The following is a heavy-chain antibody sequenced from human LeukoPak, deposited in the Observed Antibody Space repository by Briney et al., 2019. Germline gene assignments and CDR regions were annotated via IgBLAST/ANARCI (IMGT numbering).Heavy chain of an antibody. D-gene: IGHD6-19*01. J-gene: IGHJ4*02. CDR1: GGSISGWY. CDR3: ARETSLAGFASGLGFNY. Sequence: SETLSLTCTVSGGSISGWYWSWIRQRPGKGLEWIGYIYGSGNTNYNPSLKSRVTMSIDTSKNQFSLKLTSVTAADTATYYCARETSLAGFASGLGFNYWGQGILVTVSS. V-gene: IGHV4-59*01. CDR2: IYGSGNT.